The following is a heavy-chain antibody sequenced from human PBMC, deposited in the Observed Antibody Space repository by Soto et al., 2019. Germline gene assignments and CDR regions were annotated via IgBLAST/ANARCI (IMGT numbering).Heavy chain of an antibody. D-gene: IGHD3-3*01. Sequence: GGSLRLSCVGSGFTFSDNAMHWVRQAPGKGLEWVEFISYDSSEIFYADSVKGRFTISRDNPENTLFLHMNGPRADDTAVYYCAIARVADSSLDHWGQGILVTVSS. V-gene: IGHV3-30*01. CDR3: AIARVADSSLDH. CDR1: GFTFSDNA. J-gene: IGHJ4*01. CDR2: ISYDSSEI.